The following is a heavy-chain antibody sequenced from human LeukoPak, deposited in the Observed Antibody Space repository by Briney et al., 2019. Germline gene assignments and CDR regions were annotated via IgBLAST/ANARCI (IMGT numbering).Heavy chain of an antibody. CDR3: AKPPQYYYDSSGYYSTDY. CDR1: GFTFSSYA. V-gene: IGHV3-23*01. J-gene: IGHJ4*02. Sequence: GGSLRLSCAASGFTFSSYAMSWVRQAPGKGREGVSAISGSGGSTYYADSVKGRFTISRDNSKNTLYLQMNSLRAEDTAVYYCAKPPQYYYDSSGYYSTDYWGQGTLVTVSS. CDR2: ISGSGGST. D-gene: IGHD3-22*01.